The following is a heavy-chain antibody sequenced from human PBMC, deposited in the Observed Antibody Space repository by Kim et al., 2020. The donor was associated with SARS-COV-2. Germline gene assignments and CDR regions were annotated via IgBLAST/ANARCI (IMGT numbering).Heavy chain of an antibody. D-gene: IGHD2-15*01. V-gene: IGHV3-7*03. CDR1: GFSFSSYW. Sequence: GGSLRLSCVVSGFSFSSYWLSWVRQAPGKGLEWVASIKQDGSDTWYVDSVKGRFTISRDNAKNSLYLQLNSLRADDTAVYYCARIWSGGSFFDYWGQGTL. J-gene: IGHJ4*02. CDR2: IKQDGSDT. CDR3: ARIWSGGSFFDY.